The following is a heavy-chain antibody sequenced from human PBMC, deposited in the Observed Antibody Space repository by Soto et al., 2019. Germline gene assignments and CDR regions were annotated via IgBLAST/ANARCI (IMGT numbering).Heavy chain of an antibody. V-gene: IGHV4-59*01. D-gene: IGHD6-13*01. Sequence: QVQLQESGPGLVKPSETLSLTCTVSGGSISSYYWSWIRQPPGKGLEWIGYIYYSGSTNYNPSLKSRVTISVDTSKNQFSLNLSSVTAADTAVYYCARSGAAAAHDYWGQGTLVTVSS. J-gene: IGHJ4*02. CDR2: IYYSGST. CDR1: GGSISSYY. CDR3: ARSGAAAAHDY.